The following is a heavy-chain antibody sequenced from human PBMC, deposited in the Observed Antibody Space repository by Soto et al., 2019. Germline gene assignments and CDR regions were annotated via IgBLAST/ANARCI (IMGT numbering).Heavy chain of an antibody. V-gene: IGHV1-18*01. CDR2: IADFNGNT. CDR3: ARGGMVSPYYSDY. D-gene: IGHD2-8*01. CDR1: GYTFTSYG. Sequence: QVQLVQSGAEVKKPGASVKVSCKASGYTFTSYGINWVRQAPGQGLEWMGGIADFNGNTNYAQKFQGRISVTTDTSTSTAQMEQRSLRSDDTAVYYCARGGMVSPYYSDYWGQGTLVTVSS. J-gene: IGHJ4*02.